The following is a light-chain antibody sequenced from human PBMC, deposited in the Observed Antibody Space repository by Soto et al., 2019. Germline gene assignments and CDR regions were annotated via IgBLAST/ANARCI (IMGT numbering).Light chain of an antibody. J-gene: IGKJ1*01. Sequence: EIVLTQSPATLSLSRGERATLSCRASQSVSSYLAWYQQKPGQAPRLLIYDASNRATGIPARFSGSGSGTDFTLTISSLEPEDFAVYYCQQRSNWPRWTFGQGTKVEIK. CDR3: QQRSNWPRWT. CDR1: QSVSSY. CDR2: DAS. V-gene: IGKV3-11*01.